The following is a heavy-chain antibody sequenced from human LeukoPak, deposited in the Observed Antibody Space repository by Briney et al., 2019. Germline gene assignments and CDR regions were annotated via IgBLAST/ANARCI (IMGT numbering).Heavy chain of an antibody. V-gene: IGHV1-2*02. CDR1: GYTFTGYY. CDR3: ARDPVFYDSSGYPGMDV. J-gene: IGHJ6*02. CDR2: INPNSGGT. D-gene: IGHD3-22*01. Sequence: PWASVKVSCKASGYTFTGYYMHWVRQAPGQGLEWMGWINPNSGGTNYAQKFQGRVTMTRDTSISTAYMELSRLRSDDTAVYYCARDPVFYDSSGYPGMDVWGQGTTVTVSS.